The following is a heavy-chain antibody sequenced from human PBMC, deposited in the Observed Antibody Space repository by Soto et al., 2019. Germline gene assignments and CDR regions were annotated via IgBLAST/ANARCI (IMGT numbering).Heavy chain of an antibody. D-gene: IGHD3-9*01. Sequence: GGSLRLSCAASGFTFSDYYMSWIRQAPGKGLEWASYIGSSSSYTNYADSVKGRFTISRDSAESSLYLQMNSLRAEDTAVYYCARDADILTGSDAFDIWGQGTMVTVS. V-gene: IGHV3-11*05. J-gene: IGHJ3*02. CDR1: GFTFSDYY. CDR2: IGSSSSYT. CDR3: ARDADILTGSDAFDI.